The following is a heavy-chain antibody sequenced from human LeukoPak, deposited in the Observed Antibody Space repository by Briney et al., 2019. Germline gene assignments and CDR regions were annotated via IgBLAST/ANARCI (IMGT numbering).Heavy chain of an antibody. CDR1: GGSISSGDYY. Sequence: SETLSLTCTVSGGSISSGDYYWSWIRQHPGKGLEWIGYIYYSGSTYYNPSLKSRVTISVDTSKNQFSLKLSSVTAADTAVYYCAKGRFLEFDPWGQGTLVTVSS. CDR3: AKGRFLEFDP. D-gene: IGHD3-3*01. J-gene: IGHJ5*02. CDR2: IYYSGST. V-gene: IGHV4-31*03.